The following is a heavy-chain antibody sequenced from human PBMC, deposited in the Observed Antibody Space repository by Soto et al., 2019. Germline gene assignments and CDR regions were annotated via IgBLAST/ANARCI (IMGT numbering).Heavy chain of an antibody. J-gene: IGHJ5*02. CDR1: GGSISSGDYY. D-gene: IGHD6-19*01. CDR2: INHSGST. CDR3: ARTYYHSGWSRGGVQVPSYNWFDP. Sequence: PSETLSLTCTVSGGSISSGDYYWSWIRQPPGKGLEWIGFINHSGSTNYNPSLKSRVTISVDTSKNQFSLKLSSVTAADTAVYYCARTYYHSGWSRGGVQVPSYNWFDPWGQGTLVTVSS. V-gene: IGHV4-30-4*01.